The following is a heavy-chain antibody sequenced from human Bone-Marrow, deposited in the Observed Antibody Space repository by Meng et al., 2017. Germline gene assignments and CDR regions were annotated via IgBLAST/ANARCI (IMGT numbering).Heavy chain of an antibody. Sequence: SVKVSCKASGGTFSSYTISWVRQAPGQGLEWMGRIIPILGIANYAQKFQGRVTITADKSTSTAYMELSSLRSEDTAVYYCARDYLVGATRGHWYFDLWGRGTLVTVSS. V-gene: IGHV1-69*04. CDR3: ARDYLVGATRGHWYFDL. D-gene: IGHD1-26*01. CDR1: GGTFSSYT. CDR2: IIPILGIA. J-gene: IGHJ2*01.